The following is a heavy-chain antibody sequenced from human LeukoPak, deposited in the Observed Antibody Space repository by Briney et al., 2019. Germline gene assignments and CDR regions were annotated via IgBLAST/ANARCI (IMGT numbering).Heavy chain of an antibody. Sequence: ASVKVSCTASGYTFTGYYMHWVRQAPGQGLEWMGWINPNSGGTNYAQKFQGRVTMTRDTSISTAYMELSRLRSDDTAVYYCARVGSSSYYIDYWGQGTLVTVSS. CDR2: INPNSGGT. D-gene: IGHD6-6*01. V-gene: IGHV1-2*02. CDR1: GYTFTGYY. J-gene: IGHJ4*02. CDR3: ARVGSSSYYIDY.